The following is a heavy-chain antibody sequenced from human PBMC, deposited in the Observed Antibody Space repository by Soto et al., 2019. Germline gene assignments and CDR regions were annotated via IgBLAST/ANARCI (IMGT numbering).Heavy chain of an antibody. CDR1: GFTFSSYW. V-gene: IGHV3-74*01. CDR2: INSDGNIT. CDR3: IRDTQVVRYLGGVSPYYCGPDV. Sequence: EVQLVESGGGLVQPGGSLRLSCAASGFTFSSYWMHWVRQAPGKGLVWVSRINSDGNITSYADSVKGRFTISRDNAKNTMYVQLNSLRAEGTAVYYCIRDTQVVRYLGGVSPYYCGPDVWGHGTTVTVSS. J-gene: IGHJ6*02. D-gene: IGHD3-3*01.